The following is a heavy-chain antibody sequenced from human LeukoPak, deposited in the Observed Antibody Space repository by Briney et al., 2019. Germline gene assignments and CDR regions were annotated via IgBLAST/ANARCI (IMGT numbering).Heavy chain of an antibody. CDR1: GGSFSGYY. V-gene: IGHV4-34*01. CDR3: ARGAAYYYYYMDV. J-gene: IGHJ6*03. Sequence: SETLSLTCAVYGGSFSGYYWSWIRQPPGKGLEWIGEINHSGSTNYNPSLKSRVTISVDTSKNQISLKLSSVTAADTAVYYCARGAAYYYYYMDVWGKGTTVTVSS. D-gene: IGHD6-13*01. CDR2: INHSGST.